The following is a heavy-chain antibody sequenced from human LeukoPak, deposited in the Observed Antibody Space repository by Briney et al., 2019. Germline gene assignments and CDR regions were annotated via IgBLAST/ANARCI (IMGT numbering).Heavy chain of an antibody. CDR3: AREAHSSGWSFDY. Sequence: GGSLRLSCAASGFTFGSYGMHWVRQAPGKGLEWVAVIWYDGSNKYYADSVKGRFTISRDNSKNTLYLQMNSLRAEDTAVYYCAREAHSSGWSFDYWGQGTLVTVSS. CDR2: IWYDGSNK. J-gene: IGHJ4*02. CDR1: GFTFGSYG. V-gene: IGHV3-33*01. D-gene: IGHD6-19*01.